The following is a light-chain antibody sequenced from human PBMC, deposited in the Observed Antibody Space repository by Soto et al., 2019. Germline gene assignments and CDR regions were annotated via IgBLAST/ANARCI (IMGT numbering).Light chain of an antibody. Sequence: DIQMTQSPSTLSASVGDRVTITCRASQSVDTCLAWYQQKPGKAPHLLIYKASSLETGVPSRFSGCASVTKFTLTISSLQPDDFASYYCQQFYCYSWTFGQGTKVEIK. CDR3: QQFYCYSWT. CDR2: KAS. CDR1: QSVDTC. V-gene: IGKV1-5*03. J-gene: IGKJ1*01.